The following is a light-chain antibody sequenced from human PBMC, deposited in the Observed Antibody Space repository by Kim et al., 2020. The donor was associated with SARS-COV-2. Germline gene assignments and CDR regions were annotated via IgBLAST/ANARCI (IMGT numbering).Light chain of an antibody. V-gene: IGKV3-20*01. Sequence: SPGERATLSCRARQCVNSVHVVWYQHRPGQPPRLVIDCASSRVTGTPDRFSGSGSGTDFTLTISRLGPEDFAVYYCQHYGSPPIAFGQGTRLEIK. CDR2: CAS. CDR3: QHYGSPPIA. J-gene: IGKJ5*01. CDR1: QCVNSVH.